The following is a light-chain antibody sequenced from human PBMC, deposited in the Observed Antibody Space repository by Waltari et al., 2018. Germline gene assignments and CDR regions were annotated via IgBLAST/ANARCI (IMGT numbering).Light chain of an antibody. CDR1: SPTTGAGYD. J-gene: IGLJ3*02. Sequence: QSALTQPPSLPGAPGPRVTISCPGRSPTTGAGYDVAQYQQFPGTAPKLLIYGNNNRPSGVPDRFSGSKSATSASLTMTGVHAEDEADYYCQSFDNSLPGRVFGGGTKLTVL. CDR2: GNN. V-gene: IGLV1-40*01. CDR3: QSFDNSLPGRV.